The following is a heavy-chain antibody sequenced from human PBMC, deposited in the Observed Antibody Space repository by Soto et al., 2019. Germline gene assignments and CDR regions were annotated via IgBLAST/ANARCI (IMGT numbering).Heavy chain of an antibody. CDR1: GFSLSTGGVG. CDR2: IYWDDDK. J-gene: IGHJ6*02. D-gene: IGHD2-21*02. V-gene: IGHV2-5*02. CDR3: AHSRCGGDCLRSYSSHYYYGMDV. Sequence: ITLKESGPTLVKPTQTLTLTCTFSGFSLSTGGVGVGWIRQPPGKALEWLALIYWDDDKRYSPSLKSRLTLTKDTSKNQVVLTMTNMDPVDTATYYCAHSRCGGDCLRSYSSHYYYGMDVWGQGTTVTVSS.